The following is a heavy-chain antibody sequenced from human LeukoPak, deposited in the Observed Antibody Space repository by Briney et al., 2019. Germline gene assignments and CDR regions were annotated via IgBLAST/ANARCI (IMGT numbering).Heavy chain of an antibody. Sequence: ETLSLTCTVYGGSFSGYYWSWIRLPPGKGLEWIGEINHSGSTNYNPSLKSRVTISVDTSKNQFSLKLSSVTAADTAVYYCATFDSSSYWFDPWGQGTLVTVSS. CDR1: GGSFSGYY. CDR3: ATFDSSSYWFDP. CDR2: INHSGST. V-gene: IGHV4-34*01. D-gene: IGHD6-13*01. J-gene: IGHJ5*02.